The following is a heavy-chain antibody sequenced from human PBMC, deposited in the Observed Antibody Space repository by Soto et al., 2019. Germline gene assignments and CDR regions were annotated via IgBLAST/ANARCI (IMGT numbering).Heavy chain of an antibody. Sequence: QLQLQESSSGLVKPPQTLSLTCAVSGGSISSDGYSWSWIRQPPGKGLEWIGYIYHGGDAYYNPSLKSRVTISVDRSKNQFSLNLSSVTAADTAMYYCARGEAYCSGGTCYYRFDPWGQGTLVTVSS. CDR3: ARGEAYCSGGTCYYRFDP. CDR1: GGSISSDGYS. D-gene: IGHD2-15*01. V-gene: IGHV4-30-2*01. J-gene: IGHJ5*02. CDR2: IYHGGDA.